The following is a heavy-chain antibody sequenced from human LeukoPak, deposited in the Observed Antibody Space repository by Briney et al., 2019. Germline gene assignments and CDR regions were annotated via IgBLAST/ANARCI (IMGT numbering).Heavy chain of an antibody. D-gene: IGHD6-6*01. CDR1: GGSISSYY. V-gene: IGHV4-59*01. CDR2: IYYSGST. CDR3: AREYSSSSAFDY. Sequence: PSETLSLTCTVSGGSISSYYWSWIRQPPGKGLEWIGYIYYSGSTNYNPSLKSRVTISVDTSKNQFSLKLSSVTAADTAVYYCAREYSSSSAFDYRGQGTLVTVSS. J-gene: IGHJ4*02.